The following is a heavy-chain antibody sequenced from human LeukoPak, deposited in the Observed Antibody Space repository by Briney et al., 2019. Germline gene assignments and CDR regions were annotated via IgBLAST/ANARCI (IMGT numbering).Heavy chain of an antibody. V-gene: IGHV4-59*01. CDR1: GGSISRYY. D-gene: IGHD6-13*01. CDR2: MYNSGST. J-gene: IGHJ4*02. Sequence: SETLSLTCTVSGGSISRYYWSWLRQPPGKGLEWIGYMYNSGSTNYNPSLKSRVTISVDTSKNQFSLELSSVTAADTAVYYCARDGAAYSSSAWYFDYWGQGTLVTVSS. CDR3: ARDGAAYSSSAWYFDY.